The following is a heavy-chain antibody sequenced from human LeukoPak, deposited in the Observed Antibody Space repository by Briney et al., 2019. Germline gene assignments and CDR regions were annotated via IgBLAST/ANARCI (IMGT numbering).Heavy chain of an antibody. CDR3: ARDGVYAGFDF. CDR1: GFTFSSYF. Sequence: GGSLRLSCAASGFTFSSYFMSWVRQAPGKGLEWVANIKQEGSEKYYMDSVKGRFTISRDNAKNSLYLQMNSLRAEDTAVYYCARDGVYAGFDFWGQGTLVTVSS. CDR2: IKQEGSEK. D-gene: IGHD2-8*01. V-gene: IGHV3-7*03. J-gene: IGHJ4*02.